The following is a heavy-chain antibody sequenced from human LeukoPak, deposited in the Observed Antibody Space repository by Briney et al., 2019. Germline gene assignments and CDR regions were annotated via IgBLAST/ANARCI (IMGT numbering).Heavy chain of an antibody. D-gene: IGHD5-18*01. Sequence: PGGSLRLSCAASGFTFRNYGMHWVRLAPGKGLEWLAVIWHDGSNKYYADSVKGRFTISRDNSKNTLYLQMNSLRAEDTAVYYCARDSFSPERILHLWYYFEYWGQGTLVTVSS. CDR3: ARDSFSPERILHLWYYFEY. V-gene: IGHV3-33*08. CDR1: GFTFRNYG. J-gene: IGHJ4*02. CDR2: IWHDGSNK.